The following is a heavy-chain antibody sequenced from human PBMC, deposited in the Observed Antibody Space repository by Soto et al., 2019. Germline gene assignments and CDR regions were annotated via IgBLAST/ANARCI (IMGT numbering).Heavy chain of an antibody. CDR2: IIPIFGTA. J-gene: IGHJ4*02. V-gene: IGHV1-69*13. CDR3: ASRTGGRRDGYNYRSFDY. CDR1: GGTFSSYA. Sequence: SVKVSCKASGGTFSSYAISWVRQAPGQGLEWMGGIIPIFGTANYAQKFQGRVTITADESTSTAYMELSSLRSEDTAVYYCASRTGGRRDGYNYRSFDYWGQGTMVTASS. D-gene: IGHD5-12*01.